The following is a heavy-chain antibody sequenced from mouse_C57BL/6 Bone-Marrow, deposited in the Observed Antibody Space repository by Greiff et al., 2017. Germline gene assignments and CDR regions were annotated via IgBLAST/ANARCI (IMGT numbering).Heavy chain of an antibody. CDR3: AKRARWLRGFAY. D-gene: IGHD2-2*01. CDR1: GYSFTSYW. V-gene: IGHV1-64*01. CDR2: IHPNSGSD. Sequence: QVQLQQPGPELVKPGASVTLSCKASGYSFTSYWLHWLKQRPGQGLEWIGMIHPNSGSDNYNENFKSKATLTVDKSSSQAYMQLSSLTSEDSAVYYCAKRARWLRGFAYWGQGTLVTVSA. J-gene: IGHJ3*01.